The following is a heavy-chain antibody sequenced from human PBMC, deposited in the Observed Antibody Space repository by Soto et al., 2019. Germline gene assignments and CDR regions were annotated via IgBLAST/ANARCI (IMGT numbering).Heavy chain of an antibody. D-gene: IGHD2-21*01. CDR2: IYDRDNT. J-gene: IGHJ4*02. Sequence: SETLSLTCSVSGGSISNNNYHWGWIRQPPGKGLEWMGSIYDRDNTYYNPSLGSRITISVDTSRNQFSLALSSVTAADTAVYFCARLRWCCPDVFWGQGTLVT. CDR3: ARLRWCCPDVF. V-gene: IGHV4-39*01. CDR1: GGSISNNNYH.